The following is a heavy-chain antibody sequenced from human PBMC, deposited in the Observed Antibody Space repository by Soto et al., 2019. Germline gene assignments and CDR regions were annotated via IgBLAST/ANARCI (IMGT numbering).Heavy chain of an antibody. CDR3: ARGGGMVATKGDY. D-gene: IGHD5-12*01. CDR1: GYTFTSYY. J-gene: IGHJ4*02. CDR2: INPSGGST. Sequence: QVQLVQSGAEVKKPGASVKVSCKASGYTFTSYYMHWVRQAPGQGLEWMGIINPSGGSTSYAQKFERRVXXTXDRXTSTVYMELSSLRSEDTAVYYCARGGGMVATKGDYWGQGTLVTVSS. V-gene: IGHV1-46*01.